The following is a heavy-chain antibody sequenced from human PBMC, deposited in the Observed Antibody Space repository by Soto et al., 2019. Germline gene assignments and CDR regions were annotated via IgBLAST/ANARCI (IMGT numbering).Heavy chain of an antibody. CDR3: AHRPNAYYDFWSGYYSNWFDP. J-gene: IGHJ5*02. CDR2: IYWDDDK. V-gene: IGHV2-5*02. D-gene: IGHD3-3*01. CDR1: GFSLRTRGVG. Sequence: SGPTLVNPTQTLTLTCTFSGFSLRTRGVGVGWISQPPGKALEWLALIYWDDDKRYSPSLKSRLTITKDTSKNQVVLTMTNMDPVDTATYYCAHRPNAYYDFWSGYYSNWFDPWGQGTLVTVSS.